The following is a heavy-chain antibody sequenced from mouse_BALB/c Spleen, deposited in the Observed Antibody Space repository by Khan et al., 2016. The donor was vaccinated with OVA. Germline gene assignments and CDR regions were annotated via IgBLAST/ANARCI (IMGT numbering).Heavy chain of an antibody. V-gene: IGHV1-15*01. J-gene: IGHJ1*01. CDR1: GYTFTDYE. Sequence: QVQLQQSGAELVRPGASVTLSCKASGYTFTDYEMHWVKQTPVHGLEWIGAIDPETGGTDYNQKFKGKATLTADKSSSTAYMELRSLTSEDSAVYDMTRSDGYYGYFDVWGAGTTVTVSS. CDR3: TRSDGYYGYFDV. CDR2: IDPETGGT. D-gene: IGHD2-3*01.